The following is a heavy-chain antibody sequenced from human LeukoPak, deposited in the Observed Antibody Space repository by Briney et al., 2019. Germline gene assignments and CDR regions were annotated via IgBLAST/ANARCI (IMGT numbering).Heavy chain of an antibody. V-gene: IGHV4-31*03. D-gene: IGHD6-6*01. Sequence: PSQTLSLTCTVSGGSISSGGYYWSWIRQHPGKGLEWIGYIYYSGSTYYNPSLKSRVTIPVDTSKNQFSLKLSSVTAADTAVYYCAREVVSSSSGAFDYWGQGTLVTVSS. CDR3: AREVVSSSSGAFDY. J-gene: IGHJ4*02. CDR2: IYYSGST. CDR1: GGSISSGGYY.